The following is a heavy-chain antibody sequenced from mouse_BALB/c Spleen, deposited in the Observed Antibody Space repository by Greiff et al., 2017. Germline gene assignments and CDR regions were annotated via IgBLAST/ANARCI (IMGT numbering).Heavy chain of an antibody. CDR2: ISYSGST. Sequence: EVQLQQSGPGLVKPSQSLSLTCTVTGYSITSDYAWNWIRQFPGNKLEWMGYISYSGSTSYNPSLKSRISITRDTSKNQFFLQLNSVTTEDTATYYCARRLAITTVVATGYFDYWGQGTTLTVSS. V-gene: IGHV3-2*02. J-gene: IGHJ2*01. D-gene: IGHD1-1*01. CDR1: GYSITSDYA. CDR3: ARRLAITTVVATGYFDY.